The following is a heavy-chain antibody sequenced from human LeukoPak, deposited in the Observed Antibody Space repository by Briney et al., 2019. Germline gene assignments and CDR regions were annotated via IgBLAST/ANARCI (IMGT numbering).Heavy chain of an antibody. CDR1: GFTLSRYG. CDR2: ISGSDTRT. CDR3: ARPIVPVNAIPRGLGY. J-gene: IGHJ4*02. D-gene: IGHD2-8*01. Sequence: GGSLRLSCAASGFTLSRYGMSWVPQAPGKGREWVSTISGSDTRTYYADSVKGRFTISRDISKNTLYLQINSLRAEDTAIYYCARPIVPVNAIPRGLGYWGQGTLVTVSS. V-gene: IGHV3-23*01.